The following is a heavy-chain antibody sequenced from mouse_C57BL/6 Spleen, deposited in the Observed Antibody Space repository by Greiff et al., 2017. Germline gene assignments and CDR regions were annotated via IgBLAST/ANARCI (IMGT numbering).Heavy chain of an antibody. D-gene: IGHD1-2*01. V-gene: IGHV1-59*01. CDR1: GYTFTSYW. CDR3: ARRTASWFAY. CDR2: IDPSDSYT. J-gene: IGHJ3*01. Sequence: QVQLQQPGAELVRPGTSVKLSCKASGYTFTSYWMHWVKQRPGQGLEWIGVIDPSDSYTNYNQKFKGKATLTVDTSSSTAYTQLSSLTSEDSAVYYCARRTASWFAYWGQGTLVTVSA.